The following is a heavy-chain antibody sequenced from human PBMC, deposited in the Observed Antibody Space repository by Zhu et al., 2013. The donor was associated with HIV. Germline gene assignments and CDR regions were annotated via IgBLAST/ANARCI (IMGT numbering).Heavy chain of an antibody. CDR2: ISGSGGST. CDR3: AKLVEQLAVKAYYGMDV. CDR1: GFTFSSYA. D-gene: IGHD6-13*01. V-gene: IGHV3-23*01. J-gene: IGHJ6*02. Sequence: EVQLLDSGGGLVQPGGSLRLSCAASGFTFSSYAMSWVRQAPGKGLEWVSAISGSGGSTYYADSVKGRFTISRDNSKNTLYLQMNSLRAEDTAVYYCAKLVEQLAVKAYYGMDVWGQGTTVTVSS.